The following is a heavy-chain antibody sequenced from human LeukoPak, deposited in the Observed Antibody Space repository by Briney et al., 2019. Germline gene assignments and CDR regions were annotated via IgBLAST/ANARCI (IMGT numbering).Heavy chain of an antibody. D-gene: IGHD3-3*01. CDR1: GFTFSSYA. V-gene: IGHV3-23*01. J-gene: IGHJ4*02. CDR2: ISGSGGST. Sequence: PGGSLRLSCAASGFTFSSYAMSWVRQAPGKGLEWVSAISGSGGSTYYADSVKGRFTISRDNSKNTLYLQMNSLRAEDTAVYYCAKDTTYDFWSGYYTSWGQGTLVTVSS. CDR3: AKDTTYDFWSGYYTS.